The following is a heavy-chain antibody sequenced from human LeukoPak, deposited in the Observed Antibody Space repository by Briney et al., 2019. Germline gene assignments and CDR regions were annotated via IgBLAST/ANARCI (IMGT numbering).Heavy chain of an antibody. V-gene: IGHV4-59*01. CDR2: IYYSGST. CDR3: ASHYGSGFDY. D-gene: IGHD3-10*01. CDR1: VGSISSYY. J-gene: IGHJ4*02. Sequence: PSETLSLTCTVSVGSISSYYWSWIRQPPGKGLEWIGYIYYSGSTNYNPSLKSRVTISIDTSKNQLSLKLSSVTAADTAMYYCASHYGSGFDYWGQGTLVTVSS.